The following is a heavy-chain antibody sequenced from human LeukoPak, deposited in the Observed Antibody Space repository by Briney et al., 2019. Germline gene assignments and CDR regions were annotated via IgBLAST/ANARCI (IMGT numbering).Heavy chain of an antibody. J-gene: IGHJ3*02. CDR2: ISSSSYI. V-gene: IGHV3-21*01. D-gene: IGHD3-9*01. Sequence: GGSLRLSCAASGFTFSSYSMNWVRQAPGKGLEWFSPISSSSYIYYADSVKGRFTISRDNAKNSLYLQMNSLRAEDTAVYYCASGTSHYDILTGSSGAFDIWGQGTMVTVSS. CDR1: GFTFSSYS. CDR3: ASGTSHYDILTGSSGAFDI.